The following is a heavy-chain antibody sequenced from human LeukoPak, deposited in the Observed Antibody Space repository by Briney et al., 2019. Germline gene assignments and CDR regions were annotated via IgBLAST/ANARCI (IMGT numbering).Heavy chain of an antibody. CDR3: AREDLTFWSGYPTPWYFDL. Sequence: PSETLSLTCTVSGGSISSYYWSWIRQPAGKGLEWIGRIYTSGSTNYNPSLKSRVTMSVDTSKNQFSLKLSSVTAADTAVYYCAREDLTFWSGYPTPWYFDLWGRGTLVTVSS. CDR1: GGSISSYY. J-gene: IGHJ2*01. CDR2: IYTSGST. V-gene: IGHV4-4*07. D-gene: IGHD3-3*01.